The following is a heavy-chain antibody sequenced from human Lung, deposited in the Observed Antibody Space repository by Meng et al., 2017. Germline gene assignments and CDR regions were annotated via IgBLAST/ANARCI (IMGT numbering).Heavy chain of an antibody. Sequence: APLHLLGTGLLKPSETLALSCVVSGGSFSDYYWSWIRQPPGKGLEWIGEINHSGSTNYNPSLESRATISVDTSQNNLSLKLSSVTAADSAVYYCARGPTTMAHDFDYWGQGTLVTVSS. D-gene: IGHD4-11*01. CDR1: GGSFSDYY. CDR2: INHSGST. CDR3: ARGPTTMAHDFDY. V-gene: IGHV4-34*01. J-gene: IGHJ4*02.